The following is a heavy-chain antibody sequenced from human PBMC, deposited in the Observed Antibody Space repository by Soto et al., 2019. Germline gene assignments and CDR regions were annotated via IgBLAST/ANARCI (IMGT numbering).Heavy chain of an antibody. D-gene: IGHD6-6*01. Sequence: PGESLKISCKGSGYSFTSYWISLVRQMPGKGLEWMGRIDPSDSYNNYSPSFQGHVTISADKSISTAYLQWSSLKATDTAMYYCARRESSSSGYGMDVWGQGTTVTVSS. CDR2: IDPSDSYN. CDR3: ARRESSSSGYGMDV. J-gene: IGHJ6*02. V-gene: IGHV5-10-1*01. CDR1: GYSFTSYW.